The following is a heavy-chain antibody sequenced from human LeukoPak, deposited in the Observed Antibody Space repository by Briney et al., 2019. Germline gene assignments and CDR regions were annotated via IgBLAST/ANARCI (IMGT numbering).Heavy chain of an antibody. J-gene: IGHJ3*02. Sequence: ASVKVSCRASGGTFSSYAISWVRQAPGQGLEWMGGIIHIFGTANYAQKFQGRVTITTDESTSTAYMELSSLRSEDTAVYYCARDRPTRIAAHRFDAFDIWGQGTMVTLSS. CDR2: IIHIFGTA. D-gene: IGHD6-6*01. CDR3: ARDRPTRIAAHRFDAFDI. CDR1: GGTFSSYA. V-gene: IGHV1-69*05.